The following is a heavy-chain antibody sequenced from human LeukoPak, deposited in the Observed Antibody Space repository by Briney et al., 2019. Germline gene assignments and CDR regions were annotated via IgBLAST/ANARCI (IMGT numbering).Heavy chain of an antibody. CDR1: GFTFSNYG. V-gene: IGHV3-48*02. J-gene: IGHJ4*02. D-gene: IGHD5-12*01. CDR3: ARAMRSGYDY. CDR2: IGSSSSPI. Sequence: GGSLRLSCAASGFTFSNYGMNWVRRAPGKGLEWVSYIGSSSSPIYYADSVKGRFTISRDNAKNSLYLQMNSLRDEDTAVYYCARAMRSGYDYWGQGTLVTVSS.